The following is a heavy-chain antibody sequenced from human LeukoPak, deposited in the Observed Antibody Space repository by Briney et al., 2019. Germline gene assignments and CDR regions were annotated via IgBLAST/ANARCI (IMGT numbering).Heavy chain of an antibody. J-gene: IGHJ4*02. D-gene: IGHD3-22*01. V-gene: IGHV3-15*01. CDR3: ARAYYYDSSFDY. Sequence: GGSLRLSCAASGFTFSNAWMSWVRQAPGKGLEWVGRIKSKTDGGTTDYAAPVKGRFTISRDDSKNTLYLQMNSLKTEDTAVYYCARAYYYDSSFDYWGQGTLVTVSS. CDR1: GFTFSNAW. CDR2: IKSKTDGGTT.